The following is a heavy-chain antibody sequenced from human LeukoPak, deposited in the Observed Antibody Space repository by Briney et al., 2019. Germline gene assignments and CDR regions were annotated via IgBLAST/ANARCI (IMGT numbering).Heavy chain of an antibody. CDR3: ARDSSGYYFLNI. CDR1: GGSLSSSNW. J-gene: IGHJ3*02. CDR2: IYHSGST. D-gene: IGHD3-22*01. V-gene: IGHV4-4*02. Sequence: SETLSLTCAVSGGSLSSSNWWSWVRQPPGKGLEWIGEIYHSGSTNYNPSLKSRVTISVDKSKNQFSLKLSSVTAADTAVYYCARDSSGYYFLNIWGQGTMVTVSS.